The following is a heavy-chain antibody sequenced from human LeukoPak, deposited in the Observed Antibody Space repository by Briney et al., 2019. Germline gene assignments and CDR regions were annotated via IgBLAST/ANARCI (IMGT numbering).Heavy chain of an antibody. CDR2: IIPIFGTA. Sequence: WASVKVSCKASGGTFSSYAISWVRQAPGQGLEWMGGIIPIFGTANYAQKFQGRVTITADESTSTAYMELSSLRSEDTAVYYCAQSNYPSRSAFDIWGQGTMVTVSS. J-gene: IGHJ3*02. V-gene: IGHV1-69*01. CDR1: GGTFSSYA. D-gene: IGHD4-11*01. CDR3: AQSNYPSRSAFDI.